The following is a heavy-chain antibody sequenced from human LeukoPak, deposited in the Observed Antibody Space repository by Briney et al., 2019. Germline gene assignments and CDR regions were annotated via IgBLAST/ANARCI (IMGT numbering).Heavy chain of an antibody. Sequence: GGSLRLSCAASGFTFRSYAMQWVRQAPGKGLEWEAVISYDGSNKYYADSVKGRFTISRDNSKNTLYLQMNSLRAEDTAVYYCARERVGPLDYWGQGTLVTVSS. J-gene: IGHJ4*02. CDR3: ARERVGPLDY. V-gene: IGHV3-30-3*01. D-gene: IGHD1-26*01. CDR2: ISYDGSNK. CDR1: GFTFRSYA.